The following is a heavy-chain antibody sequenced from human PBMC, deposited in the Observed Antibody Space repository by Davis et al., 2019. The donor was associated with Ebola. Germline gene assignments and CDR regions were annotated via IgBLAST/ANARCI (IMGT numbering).Heavy chain of an antibody. V-gene: IGHV1-2*04. Sequence: AASVKVSCKASGYTFTSYYMHWVRQAPGQGLEWMGWINPNSGGTNYAQKFQGWVTMTRDTSISTAYMELSRLRSDDTAVYYCARSYYYDSSGYLPSFDYWGQGTLVTVSS. CDR3: ARSYYYDSSGYLPSFDY. D-gene: IGHD3-22*01. CDR2: INPNSGGT. J-gene: IGHJ4*02. CDR1: GYTFTSYY.